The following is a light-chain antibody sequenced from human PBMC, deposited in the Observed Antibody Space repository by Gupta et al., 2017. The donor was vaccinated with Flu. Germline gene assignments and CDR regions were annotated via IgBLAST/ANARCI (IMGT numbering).Light chain of an antibody. V-gene: IGKV4-1*01. CDR3: QQEDSTPYS. J-gene: IGKJ2*03. CDR2: WAS. CDR1: QSVLYSSNNKNY. Sequence: DIVMTQSPDSLAVSLGERATINCKSSQSVLYSSNNKNYLAWYQQKPGQPPKLLIYWASIRESGVPDRFSGSGSGTDFTLTISSLQAEDVAVYYCQQEDSTPYSFGQGTKLEIK.